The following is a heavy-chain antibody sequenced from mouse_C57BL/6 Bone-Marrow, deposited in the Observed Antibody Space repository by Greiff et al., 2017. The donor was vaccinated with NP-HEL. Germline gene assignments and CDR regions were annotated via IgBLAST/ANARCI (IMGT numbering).Heavy chain of an antibody. J-gene: IGHJ3*01. CDR3: AKGFNWAWFAY. D-gene: IGHD4-1*01. Sequence: EVPLQQSGGGLVKPGGSLKLSCAASGFTFSSYAMSWVRQTPEKRLEWVATISDGGSYTYYPDNVKGRFTISRDNAKNNLYLQMSHLKSEDTAMYYCAKGFNWAWFAYWGQGTRVTVSA. V-gene: IGHV5-4*01. CDR2: ISDGGSYT. CDR1: GFTFSSYA.